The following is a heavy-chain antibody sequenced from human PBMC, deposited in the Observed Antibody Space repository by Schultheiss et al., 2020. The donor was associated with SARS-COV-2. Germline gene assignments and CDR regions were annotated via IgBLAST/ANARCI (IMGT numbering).Heavy chain of an antibody. D-gene: IGHD6-13*01. V-gene: IGHV3-33*08. CDR3: ARARYSSSWREAEYFQH. Sequence: GGSLRLSCAASGFTFSSYGMHWVRQAPGKGLEWVAVIWYDGSNKYYADSVKGRFTISRDNAKNSLYLQMNSLRAEDTAVYYCARARYSSSWREAEYFQHWGQGTLVTVSS. CDR1: GFTFSSYG. CDR2: IWYDGSNK. J-gene: IGHJ1*01.